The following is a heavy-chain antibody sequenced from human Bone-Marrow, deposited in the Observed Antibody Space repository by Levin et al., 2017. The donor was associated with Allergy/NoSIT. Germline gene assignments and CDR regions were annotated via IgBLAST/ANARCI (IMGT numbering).Heavy chain of an antibody. J-gene: IGHJ4*02. CDR2: ISWNSRTI. CDR3: SKGKGHSNTWSLDS. V-gene: IGHV3-9*01. CDR1: GFNFDDYA. D-gene: IGHD6-13*01. Sequence: GGSLRLSCAASGFNFDDYAMHWVRQAPGKGLEWVSGISWNSRTIGYADSVRGRFTISRDNAKRSLYLQMNSLRPDDTAVYYCSKGKGHSNTWSLDSWGQGTLVTVSS.